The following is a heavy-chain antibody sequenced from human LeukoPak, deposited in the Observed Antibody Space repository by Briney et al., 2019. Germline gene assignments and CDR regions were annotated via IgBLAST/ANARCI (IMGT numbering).Heavy chain of an antibody. Sequence: SETLSLSCIVSGGSLNSPNYYWGWIRHPPGKGLEWIRTIYYSGTTYYNPSLKSRPTISVDTSKNHFSLKLPSVTAADTAVYYCARHDYYGSLNWFDPWGQGTLITVSS. CDR1: GGSLNSPNYY. CDR2: IYYSGTT. CDR3: ARHDYYGSLNWFDP. V-gene: IGHV4-39*01. J-gene: IGHJ5*02. D-gene: IGHD3-10*01.